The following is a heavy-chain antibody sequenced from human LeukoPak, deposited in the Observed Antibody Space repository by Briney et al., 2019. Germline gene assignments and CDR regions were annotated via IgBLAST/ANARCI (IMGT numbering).Heavy chain of an antibody. CDR2: MNPNSGNT. CDR1: GYTFTSYD. V-gene: IGHV1-8*03. J-gene: IGHJ4*02. CDR3: AKDFQSGYYYFDY. Sequence: ASVKVSCKASGYTFTSYDINWVRQATGQGLEWMGWMNPNSGNTGYAQKFQGRVTIARNTSISTAYMELSSLRSEDTAVYYCAKDFQSGYYYFDYWGQGTLVTVSS. D-gene: IGHD3-3*01.